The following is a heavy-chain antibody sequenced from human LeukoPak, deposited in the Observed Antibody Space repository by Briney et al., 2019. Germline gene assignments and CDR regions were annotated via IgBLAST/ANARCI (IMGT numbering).Heavy chain of an antibody. J-gene: IGHJ4*02. V-gene: IGHV4-39*01. CDR3: ASAFEGTQSEPDY. D-gene: IGHD1-1*01. CDR2: IYYSGNT. CDR1: GGSISSSSYY. Sequence: PSETLSLTCTVSGGSISSSSYYWAWTRQPPGKGLEWLGAIYYSGNTYYNPSLKGRVTISVDTSKNQFSLRLRSVTAADTAVYYCASAFEGTQSEPDYWGQGTLVTVSS.